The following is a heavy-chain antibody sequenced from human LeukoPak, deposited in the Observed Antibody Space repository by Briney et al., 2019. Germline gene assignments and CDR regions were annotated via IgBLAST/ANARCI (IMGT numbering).Heavy chain of an antibody. J-gene: IGHJ4*02. CDR2: ISGSGGST. V-gene: IGHV3-23*01. D-gene: IGHD1-26*01. CDR1: GFTFSSYA. CDR3: EKAPLGICVYYFDY. Sequence: PGGSLRLSCAASGFTFSSYAMSWVRQAPGKGLEWVSAISGSGGSTYYADSVKGRFTISRDNSKNTLYLQMNSLRAEDTAVYYCEKAPLGICVYYFDYWGQGPLVPVSS.